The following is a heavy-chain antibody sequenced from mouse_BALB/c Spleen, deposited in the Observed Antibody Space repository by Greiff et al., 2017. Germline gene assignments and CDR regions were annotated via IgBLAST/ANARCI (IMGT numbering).Heavy chain of an antibody. V-gene: IGHV5-12-1*01. CDR3: ARHYYGSSYYFDY. Sequence: EVMLVESGGGLVKPGGSLKLSCAASGFAFSSYDMSWVRQTPEKRLEWVAYIRSGGGSTYYPDTVKGRFTISRDNAKNTLYLQMSSLKSEDTAMYYCARHYYGSSYYFDYWGQGTTLTVSS. D-gene: IGHD1-1*01. J-gene: IGHJ2*01. CDR1: GFAFSSYD. CDR2: IRSGGGST.